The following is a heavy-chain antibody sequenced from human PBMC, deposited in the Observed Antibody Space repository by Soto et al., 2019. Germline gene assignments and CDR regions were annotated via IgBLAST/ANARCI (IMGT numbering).Heavy chain of an antibody. CDR2: ISAHNGNT. D-gene: IGHD3-10*01. CDR3: ARGRYGVY. Sequence: QVHLVQSGAEVKKPGASVKVSCKASGYTFTSYGITWVRQAPGQGLEWMGWISAHNGNTDYAQQLQGRVIVTRDTSPRTAYMELRSLISDDTAVYYCARGRYGVYRGQGALVTVSS. J-gene: IGHJ4*02. V-gene: IGHV1-18*01. CDR1: GYTFTSYG.